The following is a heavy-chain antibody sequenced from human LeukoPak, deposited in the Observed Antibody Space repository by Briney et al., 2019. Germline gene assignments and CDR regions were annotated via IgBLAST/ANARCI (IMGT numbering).Heavy chain of an antibody. V-gene: IGHV2-5*02. CDR3: AHSLYYGSGSYYFDY. Sequence: SGPTLVKPTQTLTLTCAFSGFSVTTNGVGVGWIRQPPGKALEWLALIYWGNDKRYSPSLKTRLTIARDTSKNQVVLTMTNMDPVDTATYYCAHSLYYGSGSYYFDYWGQGTLVTVSS. CDR2: IYWGNDK. CDR1: GFSVTTNGVG. J-gene: IGHJ4*02. D-gene: IGHD3-10*01.